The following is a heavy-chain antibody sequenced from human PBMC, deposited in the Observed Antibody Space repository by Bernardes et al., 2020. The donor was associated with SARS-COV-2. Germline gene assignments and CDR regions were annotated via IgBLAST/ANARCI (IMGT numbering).Heavy chain of an antibody. CDR3: ARSDDVTGRDY. V-gene: IGHV3-7*01. CDR2: IKWDGSKG. D-gene: IGHD3-9*01. J-gene: IGHJ4*01. CDR1: GFTFSSYC. Sequence: GVSLRLSCAASGFTFSSYCMSWVRQAPGKGLEWVANIKWDGSKGSSVDSVRGRFAISRDNAKKLLYLQMNSLRAEDTAVYDCARSDDVTGRDYWCHGTLVTVSS.